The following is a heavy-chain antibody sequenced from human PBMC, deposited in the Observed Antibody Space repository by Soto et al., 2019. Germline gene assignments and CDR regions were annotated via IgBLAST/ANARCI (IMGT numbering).Heavy chain of an antibody. CDR2: ISYDGSNK. J-gene: IGHJ4*02. Sequence: QVQLVESGGGVVQPGRSLRLSCAASGFTFSNYGMHWVRQTPGKGLEWVAVISYDGSNKYYADSVKGRFTISRDNSKNTLYLQMNSLRAEDTAVYYCAKDRVVATTKAYFDYWGQGTPVTVSS. V-gene: IGHV3-30*18. CDR1: GFTFSNYG. D-gene: IGHD5-12*01. CDR3: AKDRVVATTKAYFDY.